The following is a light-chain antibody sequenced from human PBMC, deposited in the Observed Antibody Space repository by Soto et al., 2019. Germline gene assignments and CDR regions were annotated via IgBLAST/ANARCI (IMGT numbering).Light chain of an antibody. CDR1: QSISSW. V-gene: IGKV1-5*01. CDR3: QQYNSYSPT. J-gene: IGKJ1*01. Sequence: DIQITQSPSTLSASVGDRVTTTCRASQSISSWLAWYQQKPGKAPKLLIYDASSLESGVPSRFSGSGSGTEFTLTISSLQPDDFATYYCQQYNSYSPTFGQGTKLDIK. CDR2: DAS.